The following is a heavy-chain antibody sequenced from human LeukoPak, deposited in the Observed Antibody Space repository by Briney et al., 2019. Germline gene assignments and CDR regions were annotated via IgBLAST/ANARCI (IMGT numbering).Heavy chain of an antibody. V-gene: IGHV1-8*01. CDR3: ARFRYSYGDGADY. CDR1: GYTFTSFD. D-gene: IGHD5-18*01. CDR2: MNPNTGNT. J-gene: IGHJ4*02. Sequence: ASVNVSCTASGYTFTSFDINWVRQATGQGLEWMGWMNPNTGNTGYAQEFQGRITLTRDTPTSTIYMELSSLRSEDTAVYYCARFRYSYGDGADYWGQGTLVTVSS.